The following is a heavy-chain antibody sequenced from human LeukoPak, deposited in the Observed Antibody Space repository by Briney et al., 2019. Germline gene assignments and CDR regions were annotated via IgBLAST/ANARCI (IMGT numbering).Heavy chain of an antibody. J-gene: IGHJ4*02. Sequence: SETLSLTCTVSGGSISSSSYYWGGRRQPPGRGLEWVGSIYYSGSTYYNPSLKGRVTISGDTSKNQCSLKLSSLTAADTAVYYCARAQMYYFDYWGQGTLVTVSS. V-gene: IGHV4-39*07. CDR1: GGSISSSSYY. CDR2: IYYSGST. CDR3: ARAQMYYFDY.